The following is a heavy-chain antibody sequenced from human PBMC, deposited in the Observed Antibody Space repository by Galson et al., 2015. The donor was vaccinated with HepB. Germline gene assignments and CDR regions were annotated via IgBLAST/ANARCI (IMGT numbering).Heavy chain of an antibody. Sequence: SLRLSCAASGFTFDDYAMHWVRQAPGKGLEWVSGISWNSGSIGYADSVKGRFTISRDNAKNSLYLQMNSLRAEDTALYYCAKVDIYSSSWYGAFDIWGQGTMVTVSS. V-gene: IGHV3-9*01. CDR1: GFTFDDYA. CDR2: ISWNSGSI. J-gene: IGHJ3*02. CDR3: AKVDIYSSSWYGAFDI. D-gene: IGHD6-13*01.